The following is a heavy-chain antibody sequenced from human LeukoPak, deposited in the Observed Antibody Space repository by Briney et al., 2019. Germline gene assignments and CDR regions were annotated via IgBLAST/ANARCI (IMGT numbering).Heavy chain of an antibody. V-gene: IGHV1-8*01. Sequence: ASVKVSCKASGYTFPSYFMHWVRQAPGQGLEWMGWMNPNSGNTGYAQKFQGRVTMTRNTSISTAYMELSSLRSEDTAVYYCARGSGGKERWLQNDYWGQGTLVTVSS. CDR3: ARGSGGKERWLQNDY. J-gene: IGHJ4*02. CDR1: GYTFPSYF. CDR2: MNPNSGNT. D-gene: IGHD5-24*01.